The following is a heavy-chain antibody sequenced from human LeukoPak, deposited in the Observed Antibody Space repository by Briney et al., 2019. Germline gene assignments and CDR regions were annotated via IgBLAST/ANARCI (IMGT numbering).Heavy chain of an antibody. Sequence: SVKVSCKASGGTFSRYAISWGRQAPGRWLEWMGGIIPIFGTANYAQKFQGRVTITADESTSTAYMELSSLRSEDTAVYYCARDVCSGGSCYSYYWGQGTLVTVSS. V-gene: IGHV1-69*13. CDR3: ARDVCSGGSCYSYY. CDR2: IIPIFGTA. D-gene: IGHD2-15*01. J-gene: IGHJ4*02. CDR1: GGTFSRYA.